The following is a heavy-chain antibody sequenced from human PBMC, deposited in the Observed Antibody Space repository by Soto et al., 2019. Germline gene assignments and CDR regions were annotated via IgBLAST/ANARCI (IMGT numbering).Heavy chain of an antibody. D-gene: IGHD2-8*01. CDR1: GYTFSNYA. CDR3: AREISLIMAAPDY. CDR2: ISPYNGNA. V-gene: IGHV1-18*04. J-gene: IGHJ4*02. Sequence: ASVKVSCKTSGYTFSNYAISWVRQAPGQGLEWMGWISPYNGNANYTEKFQGRVSMTTDTSTTTAYMELTSLTSDDTAIYYCAREISLIMAAPDYWGQGTLVTVSS.